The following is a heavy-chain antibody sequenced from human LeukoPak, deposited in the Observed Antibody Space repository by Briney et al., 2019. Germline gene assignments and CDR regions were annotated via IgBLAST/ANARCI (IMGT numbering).Heavy chain of an antibody. D-gene: IGHD1-26*01. CDR3: ARDLGPYTGSYYSYYHYMDV. Sequence: ASVRVSCKAYGYNFSTSGIGWVRQAPGQGLEWLGWISGYNGNTKSAPKLQGRVTMTTDTSTDTAYLELGSLRVDDTAIYYCARDLGPYTGSYYSYYHYMDVWGEGTSVTVSS. V-gene: IGHV1-18*01. J-gene: IGHJ6*03. CDR2: ISGYNGNT. CDR1: GYNFSTSG.